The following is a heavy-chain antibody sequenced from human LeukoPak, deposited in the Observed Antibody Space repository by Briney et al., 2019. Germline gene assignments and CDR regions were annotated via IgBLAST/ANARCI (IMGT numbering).Heavy chain of an antibody. CDR3: AREVNGYGIFDY. Sequence: PGGSLRLSCAASGFTFSSYAMHWVRQAPGKGLEWVAVISYDGSNKYYADSVKGRFTISRDNSKNTLYLQMNSLRAEDTAVYYCAREVNGYGIFDYWGQGTLVTVSS. D-gene: IGHD1-1*01. V-gene: IGHV3-30-3*01. CDR2: ISYDGSNK. CDR1: GFTFSSYA. J-gene: IGHJ4*02.